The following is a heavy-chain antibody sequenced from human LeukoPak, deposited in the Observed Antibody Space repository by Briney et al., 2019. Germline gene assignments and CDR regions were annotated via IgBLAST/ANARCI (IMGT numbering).Heavy chain of an antibody. V-gene: IGHV1-8*01. Sequence: ASVKVSCKASGYTFTSYDINWVRQAPGQGLEWMGWMNPNSGNTAYAQKFQGRVTMTRNTSISTAYIELSSLRSEDTAVYYCARGNLYDFWSGYYPYYYYMDVWGKGTTVTVSS. J-gene: IGHJ6*03. D-gene: IGHD3-3*01. CDR2: MNPNSGNT. CDR1: GYTFTSYD. CDR3: ARGNLYDFWSGYYPYYYYMDV.